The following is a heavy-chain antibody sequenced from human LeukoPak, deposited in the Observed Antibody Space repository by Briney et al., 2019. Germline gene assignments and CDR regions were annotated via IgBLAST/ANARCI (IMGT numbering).Heavy chain of an antibody. CDR2: IYYNGST. Sequence: SETLTLSCTVSGSSISSSSYYWGWIPQPPGKGLEWIGRIYYNGSTYYNPSLKSRVTISVDTSKNQFSLKLSSVTAADTAVYHCARHPGYGDYAQYFQHWGQGTLVTVSS. CDR3: ARHPGYGDYAQYFQH. D-gene: IGHD4-17*01. V-gene: IGHV4-39*01. J-gene: IGHJ1*01. CDR1: GSSISSSSYY.